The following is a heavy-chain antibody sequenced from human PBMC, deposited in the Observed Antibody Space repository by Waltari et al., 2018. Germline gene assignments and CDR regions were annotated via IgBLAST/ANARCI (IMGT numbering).Heavy chain of an antibody. CDR2: IYSGGST. J-gene: IGHJ4*02. Sequence: EVQLVESGGGLIQPGGSLRLSCAASGFTVSSNYLSWVRQAPGKGLGWVSVIYSGGSTYYADSVKGRFTISRDNSKNTLYLQMNSLRAEDTAVYYCARGKRGYSGYDYFDYWGQGTLVTVSS. CDR1: GFTVSSNY. CDR3: ARGKRGYSGYDYFDY. V-gene: IGHV3-53*01. D-gene: IGHD5-12*01.